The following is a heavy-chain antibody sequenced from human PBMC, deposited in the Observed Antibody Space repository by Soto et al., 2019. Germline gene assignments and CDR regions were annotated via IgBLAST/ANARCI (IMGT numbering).Heavy chain of an antibody. Sequence: SGPTLLNPTETLTLTCAFSGFSLTRPGMCVSCFHQSPGKALEWLALIERDDDDKYYSPSLKTRLTISKDTRKNQVVLTMANMEPADTATYYCARSIRGPRRFNGMDVWGQGT. CDR1: GFSLTRPGMC. J-gene: IGHJ6*02. CDR2: IERDDDDK. CDR3: ARSIRGPRRFNGMDV. V-gene: IGHV2-70*13. D-gene: IGHD1-20*01.